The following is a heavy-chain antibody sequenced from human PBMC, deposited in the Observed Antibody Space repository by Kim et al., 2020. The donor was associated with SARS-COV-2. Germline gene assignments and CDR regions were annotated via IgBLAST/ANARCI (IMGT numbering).Heavy chain of an antibody. V-gene: IGHV4-30-4*01. J-gene: IGHJ3*02. CDR3: AREGPYYYDSSGYYLNAFDI. CDR1: GGSISSGDYY. Sequence: SETLSLTCTVSGGSISSGDYYWSWIRQPPGKGLEWIGYIYYSVSTYYNPSLKSRVTISVDTSKNQFSLKLSSVTAADTAVYYCAREGPYYYDSSGYYLNAFDIWGQGTMVTVSS. CDR2: IYYSVST. D-gene: IGHD3-22*01.